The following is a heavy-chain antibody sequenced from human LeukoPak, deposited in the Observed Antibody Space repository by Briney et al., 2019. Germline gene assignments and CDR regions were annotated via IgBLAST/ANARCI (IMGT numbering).Heavy chain of an antibody. V-gene: IGHV3-9*01. CDR3: AKIWADYYGSGTAFDI. CDR1: GFTFDDYA. Sequence: GGSLRLSCAASGFTFDDYAMHWVRQAPGKGLEWVSGISWNSGSIGYADSVKGRFTISRDNAKNSLYLQMNSLRAEDTALYYCAKIWADYYGSGTAFDIWGQGTMVTVSS. CDR2: ISWNSGSI. J-gene: IGHJ3*02. D-gene: IGHD3-10*01.